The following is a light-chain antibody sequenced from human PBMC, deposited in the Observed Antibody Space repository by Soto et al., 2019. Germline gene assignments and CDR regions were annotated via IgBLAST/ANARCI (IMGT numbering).Light chain of an antibody. CDR1: QSVSSSY. Sequence: EIVLTQSPGTLSLSPGERATLSCRASQSVSSSYLAWHQQKPGQVPRLLIYGASSRATGIPDRFSGSGSGTDFTLTISRLEPEDFAVYYCQQYGSSPLTFGGGTRLEIK. V-gene: IGKV3-20*01. CDR3: QQYGSSPLT. J-gene: IGKJ4*01. CDR2: GAS.